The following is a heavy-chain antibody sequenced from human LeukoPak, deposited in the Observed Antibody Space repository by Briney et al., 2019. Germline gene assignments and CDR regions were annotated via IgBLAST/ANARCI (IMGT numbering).Heavy chain of an antibody. CDR1: GYTFTTYC. V-gene: IGHV1-18*01. CDR2: ISAYNGDT. J-gene: IGHJ4*02. Sequence: GASVKVSCKTSGYTFTTYCVTWVRQAPRQGLEWMGWISAYNGDTNYAQKFQGRITMTTDTSTSTANMELTSLRSDDTAVYYCARDHSSSCQLLDYWGQGTLVTISS. CDR3: ARDHSSSCQLLDY. D-gene: IGHD6-13*01.